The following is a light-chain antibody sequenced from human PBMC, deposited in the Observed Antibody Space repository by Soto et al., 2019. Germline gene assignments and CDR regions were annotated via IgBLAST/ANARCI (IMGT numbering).Light chain of an antibody. V-gene: IGKV1-27*01. J-gene: IGKJ3*01. Sequence: MSRARAYISASVVARKKITFRASQDISNYLAWYQQKPGKVPELLIYTASTLQSGVPSRFSGSVSGTDFTRTISRVQPEDVASYYCLKYNSAPFTVPAGTKVDIK. CDR1: QDISNY. CDR3: LKYNSAPFT. CDR2: TAS.